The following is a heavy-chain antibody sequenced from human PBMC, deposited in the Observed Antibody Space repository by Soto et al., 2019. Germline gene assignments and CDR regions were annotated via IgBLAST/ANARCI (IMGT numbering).Heavy chain of an antibody. CDR3: ARAGYSSSWRPRRFDY. J-gene: IGHJ4*02. CDR1: GGSFSGYY. D-gene: IGHD6-13*01. Sequence: SETLSLTCAVYGGSFSGYYWSWIRQPPGKGLEWIGEINHSGSTNYNPSLKSRVTISVDTSKNQFSLKLSSVTAADTAVYYCARAGYSSSWRPRRFDYWGQGTLVTVSS. CDR2: INHSGST. V-gene: IGHV4-34*01.